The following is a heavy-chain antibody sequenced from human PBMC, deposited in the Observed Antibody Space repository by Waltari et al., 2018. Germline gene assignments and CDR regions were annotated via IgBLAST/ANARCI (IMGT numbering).Heavy chain of an antibody. Sequence: QVQLQESGPGLVKPSETLSLTCTVSGGSISSYYWSWIRQPPGKGLEWIGYIYYSGSSNYNPSLKSRVTISVDTSKNQFSLKLSSVTAADTAVYYCAREGVYCSGGSCYPRAFDIWGQGTMVTVSS. CDR2: IYYSGSS. J-gene: IGHJ3*02. CDR3: AREGVYCSGGSCYPRAFDI. V-gene: IGHV4-59*01. CDR1: GGSISSYY. D-gene: IGHD2-15*01.